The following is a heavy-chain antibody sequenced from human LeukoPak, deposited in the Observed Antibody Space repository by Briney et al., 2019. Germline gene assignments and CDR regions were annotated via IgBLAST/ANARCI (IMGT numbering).Heavy chain of an antibody. CDR2: ISGSGGST. J-gene: IGHJ5*02. V-gene: IGHV3-23*01. D-gene: IGHD2-2*01. CDR3: AKDLDLSSTSGPSTEPPFDP. CDR1: GFTFSSYA. Sequence: GRSLRLSCAASGFTFSSYAMSWVRQAAGKGLEWVSAISGSGGSTYYADSVKGRFTISRDNSKNTLYLQMNSLRAEDTAVYYCAKDLDLSSTSGPSTEPPFDPWGQGTLVTVSS.